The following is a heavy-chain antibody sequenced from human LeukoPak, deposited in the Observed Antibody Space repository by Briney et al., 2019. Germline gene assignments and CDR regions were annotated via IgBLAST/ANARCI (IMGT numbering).Heavy chain of an antibody. J-gene: IGHJ5*02. CDR3: ARGPPGYGGILNCFDP. CDR2: IYYSGST. CDR1: GGSISSRSYY. Sequence: KASETLSLTCTVSGGSISSRSYYWGWIRQPPGKGLEWIGSIYYSGSTYYNPSLKSRVTISVDTSKNQFSLKLSSVTAADTAVYYCARGPPGYGGILNCFDPWGQGTLVTVSS. V-gene: IGHV4-39*01. D-gene: IGHD4-23*01.